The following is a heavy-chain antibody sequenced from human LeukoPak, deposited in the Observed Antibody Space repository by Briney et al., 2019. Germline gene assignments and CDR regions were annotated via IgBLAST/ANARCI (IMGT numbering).Heavy chain of an antibody. D-gene: IGHD1-26*01. CDR2: IYSCGST. J-gene: IGHJ4*02. Sequence: GGSLRLSCAASGFTVSSNYMSWVRQAPGKGLEWVSAIYSCGSTYYADSVKGRFTISRDNSKSTLYLQMNSLRADDTAVYYCVKDSPPRYSGSPPAYWGQGTLVTVSS. V-gene: IGHV3-53*01. CDR3: VKDSPPRYSGSPPAY. CDR1: GFTVSSNY.